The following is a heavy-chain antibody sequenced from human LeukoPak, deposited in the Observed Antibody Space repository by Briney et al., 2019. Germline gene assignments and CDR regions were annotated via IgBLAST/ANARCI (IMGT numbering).Heavy chain of an antibody. Sequence: PGGSLRLSCTASGFSFSSYNINWVRQAPGKGLEWVSYISRGSTTIYYADSLKGRITISRDNAKNSLYLEMNSLRAEDTAVYYCAISSSYNYFDYWGQGTLVTVSS. CDR1: GFSFSSYN. V-gene: IGHV3-48*01. D-gene: IGHD2-15*01. CDR3: AISSSYNYFDY. CDR2: ISRGSTTI. J-gene: IGHJ4*02.